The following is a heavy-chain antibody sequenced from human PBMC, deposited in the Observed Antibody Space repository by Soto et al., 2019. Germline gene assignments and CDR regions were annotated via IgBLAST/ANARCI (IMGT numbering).Heavy chain of an antibody. D-gene: IGHD3-16*01. CDR3: GGQGNTSGPRGISYYYGLDV. CDR2: IYPGDSAT. J-gene: IGHJ6*02. CDR1: GYSFTNYW. V-gene: IGHV5-51*01. Sequence: PGESLKISCKASGYSFTNYWIAWVRQLPGKGLEWMGMIYPGDSATQYSPPFQGQVTISADKSISTAFLQWSSLKASDTAMYYCGGQGNTSGPRGISYYYGLDVWGQGTTSTVSS.